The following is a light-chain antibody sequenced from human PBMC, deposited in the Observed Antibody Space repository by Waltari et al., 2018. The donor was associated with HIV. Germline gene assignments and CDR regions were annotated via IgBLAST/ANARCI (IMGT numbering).Light chain of an antibody. CDR2: KNY. V-gene: IGLV1-47*01. CDR1: SSNIGNDN. J-gene: IGLJ1*01. Sequence: QSVLTQPPSASGTPGQTVTISCSGGSSNIGNDNVYWYQQLPGMTPKLLIYKNYVRPSGGPDRFAGSKSVTSASLAISGLRSEDEADYYCVGWDSSLSAYVFGAGTKVTVL. CDR3: VGWDSSLSAYV.